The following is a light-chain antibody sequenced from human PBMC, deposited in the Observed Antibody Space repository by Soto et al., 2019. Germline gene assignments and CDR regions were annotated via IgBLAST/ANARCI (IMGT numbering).Light chain of an antibody. CDR1: QSISNW. CDR3: QQYENYWT. CDR2: KAS. Sequence: DIQMTQSPSTLSPSVGDRVAITCRASQSISNWLAWYQQKPGKAPKLLIYKASTLESGVPSRFSGSGSGTEFSLTISNLQPDDCATYYCQQYENYWTFGQGTKVDIK. V-gene: IGKV1-5*03. J-gene: IGKJ1*01.